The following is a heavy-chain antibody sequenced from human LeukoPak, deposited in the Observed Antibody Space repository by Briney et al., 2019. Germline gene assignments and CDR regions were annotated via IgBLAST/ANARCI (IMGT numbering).Heavy chain of an antibody. V-gene: IGHV4-59*01. CDR2: IYYSGST. J-gene: IGHJ4*02. Sequence: SETLSLTCTVSGGSISSYYWSWIRQPPGKGLEWIGYIYYSGSTNYNPSLKSRVTISVDTSKNQFSLKLSSVTAADTAVYYCARVVWDSSGYYPIDYWGQGTLVTVSS. CDR1: GGSISSYY. D-gene: IGHD3-22*01. CDR3: ARVVWDSSGYYPIDY.